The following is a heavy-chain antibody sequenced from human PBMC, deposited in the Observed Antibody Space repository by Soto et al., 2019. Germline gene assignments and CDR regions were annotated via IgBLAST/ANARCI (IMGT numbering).Heavy chain of an antibody. CDR1: GFGFSNYE. Sequence: EVQLVESGGGLVQPGGSLRLSCGASGFGFSNYEMNWVRQAPGKGLEWVSYITSSGGATMYADSVKGRFTISRDNAKDSLYLQLNSQRVEDTAVYYCARGDCKISCYIGFWGQGALVTVSS. CDR3: ARGDCKISCYIGF. J-gene: IGHJ4*02. CDR2: ITSSGGAT. D-gene: IGHD2-2*02. V-gene: IGHV3-48*03.